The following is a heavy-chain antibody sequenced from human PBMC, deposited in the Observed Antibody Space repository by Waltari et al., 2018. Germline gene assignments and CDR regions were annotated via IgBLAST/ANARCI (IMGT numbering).Heavy chain of an antibody. Sequence: EVQLLASGGGLVQPGGSLRLSCAASGFTFSSYAMSWVRQAHGKGLEWVSAISGSGGSTYYADSVKGRFTISRDKSKNTLYLQMNSLRAEDTAVYYCAKDHSIFGVVIPLDYWGQGTLVTVSS. V-gene: IGHV3-23*01. CDR2: ISGSGGST. D-gene: IGHD3-3*01. J-gene: IGHJ4*02. CDR3: AKDHSIFGVVIPLDY. CDR1: GFTFSSYA.